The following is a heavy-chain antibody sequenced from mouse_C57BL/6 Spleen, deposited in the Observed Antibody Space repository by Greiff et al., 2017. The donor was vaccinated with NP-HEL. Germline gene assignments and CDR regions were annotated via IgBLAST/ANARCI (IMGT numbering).Heavy chain of an antibody. CDR2: IYPSDSET. Sequence: QVQLQQPGAELVRPGSSVKLSCKASGYTFTSYWMDWVKQRPGQGLEWIGNIYPSDSETHYNQKFKDKATLTVDKSSSTAYMQLSSLTSEDSAVYYCARRPDSSGPDYWGQGTTLTVSS. D-gene: IGHD3-2*02. CDR3: ARRPDSSGPDY. CDR1: GYTFTSYW. J-gene: IGHJ2*01. V-gene: IGHV1-61*01.